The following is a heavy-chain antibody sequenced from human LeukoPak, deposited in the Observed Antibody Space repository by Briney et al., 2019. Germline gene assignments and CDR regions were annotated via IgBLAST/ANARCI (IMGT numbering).Heavy chain of an antibody. Sequence: GASVKVSCKAFGYTFTGYYMHWVRQAPGQGLEWMGWINPNSGGTNYAQKFQGRVTMTRDTSISTAYMELSRLRSDDTAVYYCASGYCSSTSCYFWDFDYWGQGTLVTVSS. V-gene: IGHV1-2*02. CDR1: GYTFTGYY. J-gene: IGHJ4*02. D-gene: IGHD2-2*03. CDR2: INPNSGGT. CDR3: ASGYCSSTSCYFWDFDY.